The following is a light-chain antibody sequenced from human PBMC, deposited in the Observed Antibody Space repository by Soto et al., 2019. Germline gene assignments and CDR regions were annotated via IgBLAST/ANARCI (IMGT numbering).Light chain of an antibody. J-gene: IGKJ5*01. Sequence: EIVLTQSPGTLSLSPGERATLSCRASQSVSNNYLAWYQQKPGQAPRLLIYGASSRATGIPDRFSGSGSGTDFTLTISSLEPEDFAVYYCQQRSNWPPITFGQGTRLEI. CDR1: QSVSNNY. CDR3: QQRSNWPPIT. V-gene: IGKV3D-20*02. CDR2: GAS.